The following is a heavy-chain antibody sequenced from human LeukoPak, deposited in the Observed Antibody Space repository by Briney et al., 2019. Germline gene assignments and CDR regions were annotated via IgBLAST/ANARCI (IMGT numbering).Heavy chain of an antibody. D-gene: IGHD2-21*01. CDR1: GGTFSSHA. Sequence: GASVKVSCKASGGTFSSHAISWVRQAPGQGLEWMGGIIPIFGTAKYAQKFQGRVTITADESTSTACMELSSLRSEDTAVYYCARDSSEFRSLIPHWGQGTLVTVSS. V-gene: IGHV1-69*13. CDR3: ARDSSEFRSLIPH. CDR2: IIPIFGTA. J-gene: IGHJ1*01.